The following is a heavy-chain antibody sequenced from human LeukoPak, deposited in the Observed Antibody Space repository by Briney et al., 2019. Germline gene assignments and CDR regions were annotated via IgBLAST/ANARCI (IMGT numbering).Heavy chain of an antibody. J-gene: IGHJ6*02. CDR1: GGTFSSYA. V-gene: IGHV1-69*04. CDR3: ARDLGEAAAGFYYYYGMDV. D-gene: IGHD6-13*01. Sequence: GASVKVSCKASGGTFSSYAISWVRQAPGQELEWMGRIIPILGIANYAQKFQGRVTITADKSTSTAYMELSSLRSEDTAVYYCARDLGEAAAGFYYYYGMDVWGQGTTVTVSS. CDR2: IIPILGIA.